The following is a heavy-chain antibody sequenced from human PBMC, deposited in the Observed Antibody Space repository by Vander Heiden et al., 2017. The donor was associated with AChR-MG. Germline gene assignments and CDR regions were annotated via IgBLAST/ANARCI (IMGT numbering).Heavy chain of an antibody. V-gene: IGHV3-23*01. Sequence: EVQLLESGGDLVQPGGSLRLSCAASGLTFGSYAMNWVRQAPGKGLEWVSVSSYGGGSAFYADSVKGRFTISRDNSKNILYLEMQSLRPEDTAVYYCTKEATMAAANSRHTDWGQGTLVTVSS. CDR2: SSYGGGSA. CDR1: GLTFGSYA. CDR3: TKEATMAAANSRHTD. D-gene: IGHD6-13*01. J-gene: IGHJ3*01.